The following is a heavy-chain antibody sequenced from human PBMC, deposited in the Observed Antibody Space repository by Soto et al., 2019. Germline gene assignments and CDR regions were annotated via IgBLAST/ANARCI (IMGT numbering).Heavy chain of an antibody. CDR2: VYYSGTT. D-gene: IGHD4-17*01. CDR3: ARTTAVPNTLRSRYFFDY. V-gene: IGHV4-61*01. CDR1: GGSVSDKTYY. Sequence: QVQLQESGPGLLKPSETLSLTCSVSGGSVSDKTYYWSWIRQPPGKRLEWIGYVYYSGTTNYNPYLKSRVTIEVDLSKNRFSLRLSSVTTADTALYYCARTTAVPNTLRSRYFFDYWGQGTLVTVSS. J-gene: IGHJ4*02.